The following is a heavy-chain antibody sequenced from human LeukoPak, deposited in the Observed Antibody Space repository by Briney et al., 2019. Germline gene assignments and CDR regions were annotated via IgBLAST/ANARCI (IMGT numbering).Heavy chain of an antibody. D-gene: IGHD2-2*02. CDR1: GFTLTNNY. V-gene: IGHV3-66*01. J-gene: IGHJ4*02. CDR2: IYASGST. Sequence: PGGSLRLSCAASGFTLTNNYMTWVRQAPGKGLECGSVIYASGSTFYADSVKGRFTISRDSSKNTLYLQMDSLRAEDTAVYYCARGMPATAIRPYFDSWGQGTLVTVSS. CDR3: ARGMPATAIRPYFDS.